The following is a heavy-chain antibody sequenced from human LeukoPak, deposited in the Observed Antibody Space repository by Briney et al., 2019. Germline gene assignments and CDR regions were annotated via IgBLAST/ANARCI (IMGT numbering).Heavy chain of an antibody. V-gene: IGHV4-4*09. CDR3: AKRQGPDSGSYDYFDP. J-gene: IGHJ5*02. D-gene: IGHD1-26*01. Sequence: SETLSLTCTVSGGSISSYYWSWIRQPPGQGLEWIAYIHSNGYTNYTPSLKSRVTISVDTSKNQFSLQVISVTAADSAVYYCAKRQGPDSGSYDYFDPWGQGTLVIVSS. CDR1: GGSISSYY. CDR2: IHSNGYT.